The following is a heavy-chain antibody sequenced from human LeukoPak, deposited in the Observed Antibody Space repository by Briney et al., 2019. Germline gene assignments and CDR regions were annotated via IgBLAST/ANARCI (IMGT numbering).Heavy chain of an antibody. D-gene: IGHD5-12*01. Sequence: PSETLSLPCTVSGYPISRGYYWGWIRQPPGKWLEWTGLTYHSGSTHYTPSLKSGVTISVDTSKNQFSLKLSSVTAGDTAVYYCARDRRQYSGYDYHYWGQGKLVTVSS. V-gene: IGHV4-38-2*02. CDR3: ARDRRQYSGYDYHY. J-gene: IGHJ4*02. CDR2: TYHSGST. CDR1: GYPISRGYY.